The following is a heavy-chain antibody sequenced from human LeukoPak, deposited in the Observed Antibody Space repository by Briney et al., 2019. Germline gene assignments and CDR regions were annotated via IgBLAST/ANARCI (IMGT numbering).Heavy chain of an antibody. CDR3: AKVEKGYYFDY. J-gene: IGHJ4*02. V-gene: IGHV3-66*01. Sequence: GGSLRLSCAASEFSVGSNYMTWVRQAPGKGLEWVSLIYSGGSTYYADSVKGRFTISRDNSKNTLYLQMNSLRAEDTAVYYCAKVEKGYYFDYWGQGTLVTVSS. D-gene: IGHD5-24*01. CDR2: IYSGGST. CDR1: EFSVGSNY.